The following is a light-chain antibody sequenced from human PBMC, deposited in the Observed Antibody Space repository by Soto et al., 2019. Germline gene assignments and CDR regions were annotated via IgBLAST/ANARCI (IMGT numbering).Light chain of an antibody. J-gene: IGLJ1*01. Sequence: QSALTQPASVSGSPGQSITISCTGTSSDVGGYNYVSWYQQRPGKAPKLMIYEVSNRPSGVSYRFSGSKSANTASLTISGLQAEDEADYYCSSYTSSITLVVFGTGTKLTVL. CDR3: SSYTSSITLVV. V-gene: IGLV2-14*01. CDR2: EVS. CDR1: SSDVGGYNY.